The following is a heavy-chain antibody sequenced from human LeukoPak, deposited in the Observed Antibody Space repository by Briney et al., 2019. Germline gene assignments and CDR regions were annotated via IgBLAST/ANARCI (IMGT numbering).Heavy chain of an antibody. Sequence: SETLSLTCTVSGGSISSSSYYWGWIRQPPGKGLEWIGSIYYSGSTNYNPSLKSRVTISVDKSENQFSLKLSSVTAADTAVYYCARGGHYSSGWRGDYWGQGTLVTVSS. CDR2: IYYSGST. D-gene: IGHD6-19*01. J-gene: IGHJ4*02. CDR3: ARGGHYSSGWRGDY. CDR1: GGSISSSSYY. V-gene: IGHV4-39*07.